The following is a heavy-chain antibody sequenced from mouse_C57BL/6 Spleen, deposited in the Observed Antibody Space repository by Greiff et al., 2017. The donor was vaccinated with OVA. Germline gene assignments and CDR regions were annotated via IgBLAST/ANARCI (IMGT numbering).Heavy chain of an antibody. J-gene: IGHJ4*01. CDR1: GFTFSSYA. CDR3: TREGSSGYNYYAMDY. V-gene: IGHV5-9-1*02. Sequence: EVQRVESGEGLVKPGGSLKLSCAASGFTFSSYAMSWVRQTPEKRLEWVAYISSGGDYIYYADTVKGRFTISRDNARNTLYLQMSSLKSEDTAMYYCTREGSSGYNYYAMDYWGQGTSVTVSS. CDR2: ISSGGDYI. D-gene: IGHD3-2*02.